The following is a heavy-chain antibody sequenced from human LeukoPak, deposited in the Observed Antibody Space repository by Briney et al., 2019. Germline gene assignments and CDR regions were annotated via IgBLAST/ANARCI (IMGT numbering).Heavy chain of an antibody. J-gene: IGHJ5*02. D-gene: IGHD3-22*01. Sequence: ASVKVSCKASGYTFTGYYMHWVRQATGQGLEWMGWMNPNSGNTGYAQKFQGRVTMTRNTSISTAYMELSSLRSEDTAVYYCARVYYYYDSSGYYYGRFDPWGQGTLVTVSS. CDR3: ARVYYYYDSSGYYYGRFDP. V-gene: IGHV1-8*02. CDR1: GYTFTGYY. CDR2: MNPNSGNT.